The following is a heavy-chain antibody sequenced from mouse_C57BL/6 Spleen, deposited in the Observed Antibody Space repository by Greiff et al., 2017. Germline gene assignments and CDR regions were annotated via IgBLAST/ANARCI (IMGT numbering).Heavy chain of an antibody. CDR1: GYTFTSYW. Sequence: QVQLQQPGAELVKPGASVKLSCKASGYTFTSYWMHWVKQRPGRGLEWIGRIDPSGGGTKYNQKFKGKATLTVDKPSSTAYMQLSSLTSEDSAVYYCARRKYGYAGALAYWGQGTLVTVSA. J-gene: IGHJ4*01. CDR2: IDPSGGGT. V-gene: IGHV1-72*01. D-gene: IGHD2-2*01. CDR3: ARRKYGYAGALAY.